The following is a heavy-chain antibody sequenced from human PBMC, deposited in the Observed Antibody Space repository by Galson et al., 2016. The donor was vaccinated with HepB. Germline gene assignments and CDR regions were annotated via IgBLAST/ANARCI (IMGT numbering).Heavy chain of an antibody. J-gene: IGHJ2*01. D-gene: IGHD3-9*01. CDR2: IKQDGSEK. CDR1: GLTFSSYW. Sequence: SLRLSCAASGLTFSSYWMSWVRQAPGKGLEWVANIKQDGSEKYYVDSVKGRFTISRDNAKNSLYLQMNSLRAEDTAVYYCAREYGQRVNFDCWGRGTLVTVSS. V-gene: IGHV3-7*03. CDR3: AREYGQRVNFDC.